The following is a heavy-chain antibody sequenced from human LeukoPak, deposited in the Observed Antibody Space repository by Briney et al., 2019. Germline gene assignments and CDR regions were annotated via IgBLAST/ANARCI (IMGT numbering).Heavy chain of an antibody. V-gene: IGHV1-46*01. CDR3: ATVDTTMGVYVDY. J-gene: IGHJ4*02. Sequence: ASVKVSCKASGYTFTGYYMHWVRQAPGQGLEWMGILNPSGGNTIYAPKFQGRLTMTRDTSTTTVYMELSSLRSEDTAVYYCATVDTTMGVYVDYWGQGTLVTVSS. CDR1: GYTFTGYY. CDR2: LNPSGGNT. D-gene: IGHD5-18*01.